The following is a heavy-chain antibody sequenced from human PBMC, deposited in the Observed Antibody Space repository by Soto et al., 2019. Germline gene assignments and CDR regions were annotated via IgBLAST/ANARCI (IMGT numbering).Heavy chain of an antibody. J-gene: IGHJ4*02. D-gene: IGHD5-12*01. Sequence: EVRLLESGGGLIQPGGSLRLSCAASGFTFSSYVMSWVRQAPGTGLEWVSGISGSGTNTYYADSVKGRFTISRDNSKNTLYLQMTSLRAEDTAEDYCAKDNSPYSGYNSFDYLGEGTLVTVSS. CDR1: GFTFSSYV. CDR2: ISGSGTNT. CDR3: AKDNSPYSGYNSFDY. V-gene: IGHV3-23*01.